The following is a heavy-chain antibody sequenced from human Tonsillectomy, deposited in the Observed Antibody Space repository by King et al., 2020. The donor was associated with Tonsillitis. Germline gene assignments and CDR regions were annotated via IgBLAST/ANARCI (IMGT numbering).Heavy chain of an antibody. D-gene: IGHD3-22*01. Sequence: QLVQSGGGLIQPGGSLRLSCAASGFTVSNNYMNWVRQAPGKGLEWVSVFYSGSNTYYADSVQGRFIISRDNSKNTLYLQMNSLRVEDTAVYYCARDGGLTYYYDSSGYSPLGAFDIWGQGTMVTVSS. CDR2: FYSGSNT. V-gene: IGHV3-53*01. CDR3: ARDGGLTYYYDSSGYSPLGAFDI. CDR1: GFTVSNNY. J-gene: IGHJ3*02.